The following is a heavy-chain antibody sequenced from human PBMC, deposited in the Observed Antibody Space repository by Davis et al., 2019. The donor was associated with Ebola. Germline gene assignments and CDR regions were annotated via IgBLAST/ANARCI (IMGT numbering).Heavy chain of an antibody. D-gene: IGHD2-15*01. CDR1: GASISSNSAV. CDR3: ASGWWSRGIDY. J-gene: IGHJ4*02. Sequence: PSETLSLTCAVSGASISSNSAVWNWIRQSPSRGLEWLGRTYYNSKWFHDYAVSVKSRITINLDTSKNQFSLQLNSVTPEDTAVYYCASGWWSRGIDYWGQGTLVTVSS. CDR2: TYYNSKWFH. V-gene: IGHV6-1*01.